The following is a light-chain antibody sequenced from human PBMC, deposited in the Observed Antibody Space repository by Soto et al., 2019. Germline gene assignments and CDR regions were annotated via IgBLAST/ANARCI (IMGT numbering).Light chain of an antibody. V-gene: IGKV3-20*01. J-gene: IGKJ4*01. CDR2: GAS. Sequence: EIVLTQSPGTLSLSPGERATLSCRASQSVSSSYLAWYQQKPGQAPRLLIYGASSRATGIPDRFSGSGSVTDFTLTISRLEPEDVAVYYCQQYGSSPQTFGGGTKVEIK. CDR3: QQYGSSPQT. CDR1: QSVSSSY.